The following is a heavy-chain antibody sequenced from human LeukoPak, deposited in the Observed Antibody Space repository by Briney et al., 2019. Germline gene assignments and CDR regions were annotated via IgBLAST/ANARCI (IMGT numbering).Heavy chain of an antibody. CDR2: ISSSGSTI. Sequence: GGSLRLSCAASGFTFSSYEMNWVRQAPGKGLEWVSYISSSGSTIYYADSVKGRFTISRDNAKNSLYLQMNSLRAEDTALYYCARDLGSYYDSSGYFHGAFDIWGQGTMVTVSS. V-gene: IGHV3-48*03. D-gene: IGHD3-22*01. J-gene: IGHJ3*02. CDR1: GFTFSSYE. CDR3: ARDLGSYYDSSGYFHGAFDI.